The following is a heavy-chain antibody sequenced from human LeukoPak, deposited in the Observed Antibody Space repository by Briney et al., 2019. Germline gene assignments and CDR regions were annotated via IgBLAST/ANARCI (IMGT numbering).Heavy chain of an antibody. Sequence: PGGSLRLSCAASGFTFSSYSMNWVRQAPGKGLEWVSSISSSSSYIYYADSVKGRFTISRDNAKKSLFLQMSSLRADDTAVYYCARLLNYLDSSGNNHDAFDLWGQGTMVTVSS. J-gene: IGHJ3*01. V-gene: IGHV3-21*01. CDR1: GFTFSSYS. CDR3: ARLLNYLDSSGNNHDAFDL. D-gene: IGHD3-22*01. CDR2: ISSSSSYI.